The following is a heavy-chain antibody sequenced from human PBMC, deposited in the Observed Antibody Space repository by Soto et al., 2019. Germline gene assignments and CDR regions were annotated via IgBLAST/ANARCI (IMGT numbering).Heavy chain of an antibody. Sequence: PGGSLRLSCAASGFTFSSYGMHWVRQAPGKGLEWVAVISYDGSNKYYADSVKGRFTISRDNSKNTLYLQMNSLRAEDTAVYYWAKDFFLVPAAITSLNYYYYYGMDVWGQGPTVTVSS. CDR1: GFTFSSYG. J-gene: IGHJ6*02. V-gene: IGHV3-30*18. CDR2: ISYDGSNK. D-gene: IGHD2-2*01. CDR3: AKDFFLVPAAITSLNYYYYYGMDV.